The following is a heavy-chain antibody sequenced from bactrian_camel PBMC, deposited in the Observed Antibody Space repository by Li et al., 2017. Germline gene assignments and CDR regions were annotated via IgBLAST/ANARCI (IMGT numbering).Heavy chain of an antibody. J-gene: IGHJ4*01. CDR3: AKIANNY. Sequence: QLVESGGGLVQPGGSLRLSCAASGFTFSSYWMYWVRQAPGKGLEWVSSIYSDISNTYYADSVKGRFSISRDNAKNTLYLQLNSLKTEDTAMYYCAKIANNYWGQGTQVTVS. CDR2: IYSDISNT. CDR1: GFTFSSYW. V-gene: IGHV3S6*01.